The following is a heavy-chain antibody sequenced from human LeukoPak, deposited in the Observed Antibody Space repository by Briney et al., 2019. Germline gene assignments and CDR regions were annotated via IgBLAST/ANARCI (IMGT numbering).Heavy chain of an antibody. CDR1: VYTFTGYY. Sequence: ASVKVSCKASVYTFTGYYMHWVRQAPGQGLEWMGWINPNSGGTNYAQKFQGRVTMTRDTSISTAYMELSRLRSDDTDVYYCARDEYDYGNYGAAGSAPDYWGQGTLVTVSS. D-gene: IGHD4-11*01. CDR3: ARDEYDYGNYGAAGSAPDY. V-gene: IGHV1-2*02. CDR2: INPNSGGT. J-gene: IGHJ4*02.